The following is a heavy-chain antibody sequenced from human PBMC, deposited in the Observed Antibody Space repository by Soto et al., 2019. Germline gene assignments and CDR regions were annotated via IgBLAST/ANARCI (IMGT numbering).Heavy chain of an antibody. Sequence: EVHLLASGGGLVQPGGSLRLSCAASGLTFRNYAMGWVRQAPGKGLEWVSDITATGDRAQYIDSVRGRVTISRDNSQNTLDMLMNGLRAEDTAVYYCAKDLRGPEAGTWYFDLWGRGSLVTVSA. J-gene: IGHJ2*01. CDR2: ITATGDRA. V-gene: IGHV3-23*01. CDR1: GLTFRNYA. CDR3: AKDLRGPEAGTWYFDL. D-gene: IGHD6-13*01.